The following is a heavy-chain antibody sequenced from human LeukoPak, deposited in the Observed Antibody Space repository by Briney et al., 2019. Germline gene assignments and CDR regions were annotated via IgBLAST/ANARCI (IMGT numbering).Heavy chain of an antibody. J-gene: IGHJ5*02. CDR3: ARGEAGYCRSTSCYGCRWFDP. CDR2: ISHTGST. Sequence: SETLSLTCAVSGGSFSGYYWSWIRQPPGKGLEWIGVISHTGSTNYYPSFKSRVTISVDTSKNQCSLKLSSVSAADTAMYYCARGEAGYCRSTSCYGCRWFDPWGQGTLVTVSS. D-gene: IGHD2-2*01. CDR1: GGSFSGYY. V-gene: IGHV4-34*01.